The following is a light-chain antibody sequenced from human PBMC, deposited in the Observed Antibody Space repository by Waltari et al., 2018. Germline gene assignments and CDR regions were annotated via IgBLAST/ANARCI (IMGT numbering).Light chain of an antibody. V-gene: IGLV2-14*03. J-gene: IGLJ3*02. CDR1: SSAVGGYNF. CDR2: DVS. CDR3: SSYTSSSTWL. Sequence: QSALTQPASVSGSPGQSITISCTGSSSAVGGYNFVSWYQQHPGKAPKLIIYDVSQRPSGVSDRFSGSQSGNTASLTISGLQAEDEADYYCSSYTSSSTWLFGGGTKLTVL.